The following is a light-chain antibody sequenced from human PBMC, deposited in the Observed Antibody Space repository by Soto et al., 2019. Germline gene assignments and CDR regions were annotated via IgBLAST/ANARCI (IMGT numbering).Light chain of an antibody. CDR1: QGLSSD. J-gene: IGKJ5*01. CDR2: AAS. CDR3: QQLNSYPIT. V-gene: IGKV1-9*01. Sequence: DIQLTQSPSFLSASVGDRVTITCRASQGLSSDLAWYQQKPGKAPKLLIYAASTLQSGVPSRFSGSGSGTEFPLTISSLQPEDCATYYCQQLNSYPITFGQGTRLEIK.